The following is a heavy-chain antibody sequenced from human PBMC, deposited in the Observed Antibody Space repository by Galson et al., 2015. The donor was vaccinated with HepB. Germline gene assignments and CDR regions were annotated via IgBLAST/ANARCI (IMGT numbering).Heavy chain of an antibody. D-gene: IGHD2-15*01. CDR2: ITGSSNYI. V-gene: IGHV3-21*01. CDR1: GFTFSSYS. J-gene: IGHJ4*02. CDR3: ARGPYSLGYCSGGSCYTGHFDY. Sequence: SLRLSCAASGFTFSSYSINWVRQAPGEGLEWVSSITGSSNYIYYADSVKGRFTISRDNAKNSLYLQMNSLRAEDTAVYYCARGPYSLGYCSGGSCYTGHFDYWGQGTLVTVSS.